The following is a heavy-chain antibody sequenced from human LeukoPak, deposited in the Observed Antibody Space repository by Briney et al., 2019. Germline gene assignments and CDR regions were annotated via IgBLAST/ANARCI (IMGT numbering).Heavy chain of an antibody. J-gene: IGHJ4*02. CDR2: IWYDGSNK. V-gene: IGHV3-33*01. CDR3: AREGFLDY. Sequence: GRSLRLSCAASGFTFSRSGMHWVRQAPGKGLEWVAIIWYDGSNKYYADSVKGRFTISRDNSKNTLYLEMNSLRAEDTAVYYCAREGFLDYWGQGTLVTVSS. CDR1: GFTFSRSG. D-gene: IGHD2/OR15-2a*01.